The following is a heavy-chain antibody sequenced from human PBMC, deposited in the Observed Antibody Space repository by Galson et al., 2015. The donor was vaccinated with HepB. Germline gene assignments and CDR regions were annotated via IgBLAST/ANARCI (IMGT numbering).Heavy chain of an antibody. D-gene: IGHD3-9*01. CDR1: GYTFTSYW. CDR2: IYPGDSDT. CDR3: ARLGRYFEWPTKTNFDY. Sequence: QSGAEVKKPGESLKISCKGSGYTFTSYWIGWVRQMPGKGLEWMGIIYPGDSDTRYSPSFQGRLSISTDKSINTAYLQLYALKASDTAMYYCARLGRYFEWPTKTNFDYWGQGTLVTVSP. V-gene: IGHV5-51*01. J-gene: IGHJ4*02.